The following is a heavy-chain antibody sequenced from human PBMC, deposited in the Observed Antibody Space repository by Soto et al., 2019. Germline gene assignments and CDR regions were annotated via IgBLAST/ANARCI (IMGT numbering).Heavy chain of an antibody. D-gene: IGHD3-16*01. CDR2: VNPDTGVA. J-gene: IGHJ4*02. CDR3: ARDPIRGGVPYFFDF. Sequence: ASVKVSCKSSGYTFTDYFVHWVRLAPGQGLEWMGWVNPDTGVATFPQKFQGRVTVTRDASINTDYMELTHLTSEDTGIYYCARDPIRGGVPYFFDFWGRGTQVTVSS. CDR1: GYTFTDYF. V-gene: IGHV1-2*02.